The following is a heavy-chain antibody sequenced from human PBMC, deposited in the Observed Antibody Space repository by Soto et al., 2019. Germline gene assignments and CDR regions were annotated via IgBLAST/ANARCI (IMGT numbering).Heavy chain of an antibody. CDR1: GCTFSSYA. J-gene: IGHJ6*02. Sequence: ASLKVSCKACGCTFSSYAISWVRQAPGQGLEWMGGIIPIFGTANYAQKFQGRVTITADESTSTAYMELSSLRSEDTAVYYCARSYYYYYYGMDVWGQGTTVTV. CDR3: ARSYYYYYYGMDV. V-gene: IGHV1-69*13. CDR2: IIPIFGTA.